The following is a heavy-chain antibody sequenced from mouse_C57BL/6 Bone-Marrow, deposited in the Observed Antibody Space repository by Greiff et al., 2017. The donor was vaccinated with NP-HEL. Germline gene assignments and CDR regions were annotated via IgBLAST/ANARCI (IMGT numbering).Heavy chain of an antibody. CDR3: VIQGYDGYSLDY. CDR2: IRSKSNNYAT. J-gene: IGHJ2*01. V-gene: IGHV10-1*01. Sequence: EVKLVESGGGLVQPKGSLKLSCAASGFSFNTYAMNWVRQAPGKGLEWVARIRSKSNNYATYYADSLKDSFTISRADSESMLYLQMNNLKAEDTAMSYCVIQGYDGYSLDYWGQGTTLTVSS. CDR1: GFSFNTYA. D-gene: IGHD2-3*01.